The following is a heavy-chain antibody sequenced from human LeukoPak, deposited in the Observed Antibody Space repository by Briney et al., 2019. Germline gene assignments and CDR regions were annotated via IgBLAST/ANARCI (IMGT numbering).Heavy chain of an antibody. D-gene: IGHD3-22*01. V-gene: IGHV3-48*03. J-gene: IGHJ4*02. CDR3: ARDPDYYDSSGYAGLDY. Sequence: GGSLRLSCAASGFTFSSYEMNWVRQAPGKGLEWVSYISSSGSTIYYADSVKGRFTISRDNAKNSLYLQMNSLRAEDTAVYYCARDPDYYDSSGYAGLDYWGQGTLVTVSS. CDR1: GFTFSSYE. CDR2: ISSSGSTI.